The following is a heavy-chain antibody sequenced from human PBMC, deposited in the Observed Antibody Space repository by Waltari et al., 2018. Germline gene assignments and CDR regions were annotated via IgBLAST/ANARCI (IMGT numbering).Heavy chain of an antibody. Sequence: QVQLVESGGGVVQPGRSLRLSCVVSGLTFSSDTMHWVRQVPGKGLEWVALILYDGSDTYYADSLKGRFTVSRDNSKNTLYLQMNSLRPDDTALYYCASGLDFWGQGTLVTVSS. CDR2: ILYDGSDT. CDR3: ASGLDF. V-gene: IGHV3-30*04. J-gene: IGHJ4*02. CDR1: GLTFSSDT.